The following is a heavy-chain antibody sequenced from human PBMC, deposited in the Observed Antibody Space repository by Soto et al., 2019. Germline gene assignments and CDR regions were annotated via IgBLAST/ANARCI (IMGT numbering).Heavy chain of an antibody. D-gene: IGHD4-4*01. J-gene: IGHJ4*02. CDR1: GFTLSDHF. CDR3: VTLQFSRWFY. V-gene: IGHV3-72*01. CDR2: TKHKAASYTT. Sequence: VGSLRLSCAASGFTLSDHFMEWVRQAPGKGLEWVGRTKHKAASYTTDYAASVNGRFTISGDDSKNSLYLQMNSLKTEDTAMYYCVTLQFSRWFYWGLGTLVTVSS.